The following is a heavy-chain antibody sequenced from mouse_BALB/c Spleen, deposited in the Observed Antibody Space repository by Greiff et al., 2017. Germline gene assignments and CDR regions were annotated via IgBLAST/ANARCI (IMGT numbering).Heavy chain of an antibody. Sequence: QVQLKESGPGLVAPSQSLSITCTVSGFSLTSYDISWIRQPPGKGLEWPGVIWTGGGTNYNSAFMSRLSISKDNSKSQVFLKMNSLQTDDTAIYYCVRPPTIGTTARGWYFDVWGAGTTVTVSS. CDR3: VRPPTIGTTARGWYFDV. CDR2: IWTGGGT. V-gene: IGHV2-9-2*01. CDR1: GFSLTSYD. D-gene: IGHD2-14*01. J-gene: IGHJ1*01.